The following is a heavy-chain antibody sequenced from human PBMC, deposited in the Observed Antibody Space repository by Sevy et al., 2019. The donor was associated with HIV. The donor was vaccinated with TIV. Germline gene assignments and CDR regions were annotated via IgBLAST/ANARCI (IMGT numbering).Heavy chain of an antibody. J-gene: IGHJ4*02. V-gene: IGHV1-2*02. D-gene: IGHD3-10*01. CDR2: VNPNGGGT. CDR3: SRSVFGSGTYLNDY. CDR1: GYSFTGYY. Sequence: ASVKVSCKASGYSFTGYYIHWVRQAPGQGLEWMGWVNPNGGGTNDTQKFQGRVTMTRDTSISTAYMDLTRLRSDDTAVYYCSRSVFGSGTYLNDYWGQGTLVTVSS.